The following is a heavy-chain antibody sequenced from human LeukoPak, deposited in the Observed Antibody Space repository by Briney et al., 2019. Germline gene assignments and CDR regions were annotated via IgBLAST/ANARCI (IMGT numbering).Heavy chain of an antibody. J-gene: IGHJ4*02. CDR1: GFTFSNHG. Sequence: GTLRLSCAASGFTFSNHGMNWVRQAPGKGLEWVSGISPSGDITYYADSVKGRFTISRDNSKNTLYLQMNSLRAEDTAVYYCAKTRRSRYFDWLLSDYWGQGTLVTVSS. CDR3: AKTRRSRYFDWLLSDY. V-gene: IGHV3-23*01. D-gene: IGHD3-9*01. CDR2: ISPSGDIT.